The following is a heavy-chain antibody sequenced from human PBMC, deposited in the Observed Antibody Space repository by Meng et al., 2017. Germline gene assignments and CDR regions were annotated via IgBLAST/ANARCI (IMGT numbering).Heavy chain of an antibody. J-gene: IGHJ4*02. Sequence: QVQLVPAVAEVKKPGASSKVSCKASGYTFPDDWVHWVRRAHGQGLEWMGRINPKSGDTHYAQRFQGRVTMTGDTSISTAYMELSGLRSDDTAMYYCARDEDISAAGKLFGDYWGQGTLVTVSS. CDR1: GYTFPDDW. V-gene: IGHV1-2*06. CDR3: ARDEDISAAGKLFGDY. D-gene: IGHD6-13*01. CDR2: INPKSGDT.